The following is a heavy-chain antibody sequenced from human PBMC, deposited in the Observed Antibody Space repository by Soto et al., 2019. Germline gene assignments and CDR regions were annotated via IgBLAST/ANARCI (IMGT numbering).Heavy chain of an antibody. J-gene: IGHJ6*02. CDR3: ARVKAAGYYYYAMDV. CDR2: INWNSGSI. CDR1: GFTFDDYA. Sequence: EVQLVESGGGLVQAGGSLRLSCAASGFTFDDYAMYWVRQAPGKGLEWVSGINWNSGSIAYADSVKGRFTISRDNAKNSWFLHMDGLITEDTALYYCARVKAAGYYYYAMDVWGQGATVTVSS. D-gene: IGHD6-13*01. V-gene: IGHV3-9*01.